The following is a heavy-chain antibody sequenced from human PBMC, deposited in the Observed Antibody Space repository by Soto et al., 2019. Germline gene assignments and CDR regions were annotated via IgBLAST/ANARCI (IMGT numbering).Heavy chain of an antibody. CDR2: MNPNSGNT. J-gene: IGHJ3*01. CDR1: GYTFTSYD. CDR3: ASPVWRELTNDAIDF. V-gene: IGHV1-8*01. Sequence: QVQLEQSGAEVKKPGASVKVACKASGYTFTSYDINWVRQAPGQGLEWMGWMNPNSGNTGSAQKFQGRISMTRHPSIGTAYMEPSSLRSEDTAVYYCASPVWRELTNDAIDFWGQGKMVIVSS. D-gene: IGHD3-3*01.